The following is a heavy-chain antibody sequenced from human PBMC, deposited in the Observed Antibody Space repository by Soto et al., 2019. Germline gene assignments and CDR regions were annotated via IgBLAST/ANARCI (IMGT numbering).Heavy chain of an antibody. D-gene: IGHD5-18*01. Sequence: GGSLRLSCGASGFSFSSFAMNWVRQAPGRGLEWVSYISDDGASIYYADSLKGRFTISRDNAKNSLSLQMNNLRAEDTAVYYCARENSVQAWLHHLDHWGLGTLVTVSS. V-gene: IGHV3-48*03. CDR3: ARENSVQAWLHHLDH. CDR1: GFSFSSFA. J-gene: IGHJ1*01. CDR2: ISDDGASI.